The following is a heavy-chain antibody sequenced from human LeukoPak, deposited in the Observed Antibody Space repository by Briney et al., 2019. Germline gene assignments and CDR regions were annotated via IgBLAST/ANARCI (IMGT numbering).Heavy chain of an antibody. D-gene: IGHD2-2*01. CDR2: IRSKAYGGTT. Sequence: PGGSLRLFCTASGFTFGDYAMSWVRQAPGKGLEWVGFIRSKAYGGTTEYAASVKGRFTISRDDSKSIAYLQMNSLKTEDTAVYYCTRDIVVVPAAIGAFDIWGQGTMVTVSS. J-gene: IGHJ3*02. CDR3: TRDIVVVPAAIGAFDI. V-gene: IGHV3-49*04. CDR1: GFTFGDYA.